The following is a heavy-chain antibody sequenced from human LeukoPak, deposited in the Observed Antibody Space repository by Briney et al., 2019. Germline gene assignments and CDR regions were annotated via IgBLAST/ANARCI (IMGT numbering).Heavy chain of an antibody. V-gene: IGHV4-61*01. CDR2: IYYSGST. Sequence: SETLSLTCTVSDGSVSSGSYYWSWIRQPPGKGLEWIGYIYYSGSTNYNPSLKSRVTISVDTSKIQFSLKLSSVTAADTAVYYCARDLGSSGWATIDYWGQGTLVTVSS. CDR3: ARDLGSSGWATIDY. CDR1: DGSVSSGSYY. D-gene: IGHD6-19*01. J-gene: IGHJ4*02.